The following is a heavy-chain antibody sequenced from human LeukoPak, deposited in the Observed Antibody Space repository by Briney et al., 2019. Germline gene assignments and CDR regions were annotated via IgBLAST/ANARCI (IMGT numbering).Heavy chain of an antibody. CDR1: GGSFSGYY. J-gene: IGHJ4*02. CDR3: ARKHYYDSSGYFFDY. Sequence: SETLSLTCAVYGGSFSGYYWSWIRQPPGKGLEWIGEINHSGSTNHNPSLKSRVTISVDTSKNQFSLKLSSVTAADTAVYYCARKHYYDSSGYFFDYWGQGTLVTVSS. CDR2: INHSGST. D-gene: IGHD3-22*01. V-gene: IGHV4-34*01.